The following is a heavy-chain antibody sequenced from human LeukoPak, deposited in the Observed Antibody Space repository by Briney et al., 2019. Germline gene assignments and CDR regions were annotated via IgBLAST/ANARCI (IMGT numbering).Heavy chain of an antibody. CDR1: GFTFSSYG. CDR3: ARERSSGYNDAFDI. CDR2: INPSGGNT. Sequence: PGGSLRLSCAASGFTFSSYGMHWVRQAPGQGLEWMGIINPSGGNTNYAQKFQGRVTMTRDMSTSTVYMELSSLRSEDTAVYYCARERSSGYNDAFDIWGQGTMVTVSS. D-gene: IGHD3-22*01. J-gene: IGHJ3*02. V-gene: IGHV1-46*01.